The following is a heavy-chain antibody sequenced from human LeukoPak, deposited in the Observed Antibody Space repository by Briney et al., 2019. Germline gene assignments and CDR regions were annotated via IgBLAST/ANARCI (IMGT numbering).Heavy chain of an antibody. Sequence: SETLSLTCTVSGGSISSYYWSWIRQPPGKGLEWIGYIYYSGSTNYNPSLKSRVTISVDTSKNQFSLKLSSVTAADTAVYYCARCGSSSWYNFDYWGQGTPVTVSS. V-gene: IGHV4-59*08. J-gene: IGHJ4*02. CDR3: ARCGSSSWYNFDY. CDR2: IYYSGST. CDR1: GGSISSYY. D-gene: IGHD6-13*01.